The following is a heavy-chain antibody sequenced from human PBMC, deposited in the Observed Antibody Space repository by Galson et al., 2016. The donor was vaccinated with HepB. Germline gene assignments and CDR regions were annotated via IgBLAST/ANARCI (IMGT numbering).Heavy chain of an antibody. D-gene: IGHD6-19*01. Sequence: SETLSLTCAVYRGSFSGYYWSWIRQPPGKGLEWIGEINLSGSTNYNPSLKSRVTISIDTSKNQFSLNLNSVTAADTAVYYCARGYFKVDLTLAGSDWFDPWGQGTLVTVSS. CDR3: ARGYFKVDLTLAGSDWFDP. CDR1: RGSFSGYY. V-gene: IGHV4-34*01. J-gene: IGHJ5*02. CDR2: INLSGST.